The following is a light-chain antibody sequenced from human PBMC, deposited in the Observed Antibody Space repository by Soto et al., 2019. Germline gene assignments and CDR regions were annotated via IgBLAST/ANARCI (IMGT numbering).Light chain of an antibody. CDR3: GTWDSSLIAL. Sequence: QSVLTQPPPVSAAPGQKGTISRSGKSSNIGSNDVSWYQQLPGKAPKLLIYENSQRPSGIPDRFSGSKSGTSATLGITGLQTGDEADYYCGTWDSSLIALFGTGTKSPS. V-gene: IGLV1-51*02. CDR1: SSNIGSND. J-gene: IGLJ1*01. CDR2: ENS.